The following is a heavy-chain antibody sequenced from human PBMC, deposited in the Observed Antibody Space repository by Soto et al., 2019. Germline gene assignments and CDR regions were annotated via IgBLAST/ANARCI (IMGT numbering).Heavy chain of an antibody. J-gene: IGHJ4*02. CDR3: ARKLAPEFFDS. Sequence: GESLKISCHGSGYTFTTYWIALVLQMPGKGLEWMCVIYPRDSDAKYSPAFQGQVTFSVDKSINTAYLQWASLEASDTAMYFCARKLAPEFFDSWGQGTLVTVSS. CDR1: GYTFTTYW. V-gene: IGHV5-51*01. CDR2: IYPRDSDA. D-gene: IGHD5-12*01.